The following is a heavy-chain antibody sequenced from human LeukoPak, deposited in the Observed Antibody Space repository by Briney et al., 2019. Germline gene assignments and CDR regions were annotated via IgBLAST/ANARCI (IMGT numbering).Heavy chain of an antibody. CDR2: ISSSSSYI. Sequence: GGSLRLSCAASGFTFSSYAMNWVRQAPGKGLEWVSSISSSSSYIYYADSVKGRFTISRDNAKNSLYLQMNSLRAEDTAVYYCARYCSGGSCYAYSGSYYVIWGQGTMVTVSS. CDR3: ARYCSGGSCYAYSGSYYVI. V-gene: IGHV3-21*01. D-gene: IGHD2-15*01. J-gene: IGHJ3*02. CDR1: GFTFSSYA.